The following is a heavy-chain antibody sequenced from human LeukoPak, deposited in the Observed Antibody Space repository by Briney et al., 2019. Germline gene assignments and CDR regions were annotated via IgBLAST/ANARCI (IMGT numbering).Heavy chain of an antibody. CDR1: GFTFSSYS. CDR3: AREHYGSYYMDV. CDR2: ISSSSRYI. V-gene: IGHV3-21*01. J-gene: IGHJ6*03. Sequence: GGSLRLSCAASGFTFSSYSLNWVRQAPGKGLEWASSISSSSRYIYYADSVKGRFTISRDNAKNSLYLQMNSLSAEDTAVYYCAREHYGSYYMDVWGKGTTITVSS.